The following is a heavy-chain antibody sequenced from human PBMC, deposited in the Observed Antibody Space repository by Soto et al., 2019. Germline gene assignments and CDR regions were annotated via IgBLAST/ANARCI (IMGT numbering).Heavy chain of an antibody. J-gene: IGHJ4*02. CDR2: TRNKANGYST. D-gene: IGHD3-16*01. Sequence: GGSLRLSCAVSGFTFSDHYMDWIRQIPGSGLEWIVRTRNKANGYSTEYAASVRGRFTVSRDDSRSSLNLQMDSLRVEDTAVYYCVRATPYVGFDSWVQGALVTVSS. CDR3: VRATPYVGFDS. V-gene: IGHV3-72*01. CDR1: GFTFSDHY.